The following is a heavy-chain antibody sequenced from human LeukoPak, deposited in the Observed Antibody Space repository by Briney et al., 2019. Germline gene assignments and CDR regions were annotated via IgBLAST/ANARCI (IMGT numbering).Heavy chain of an antibody. CDR2: IWYDGSNK. J-gene: IGHJ4*02. CDR3: ARAPTEMIFDY. V-gene: IGHV3-33*01. D-gene: IGHD3-16*01. CDR1: GFTFSSYD. Sequence: SGGSLRLSCAASGFTFSSYDMHWVRQAPGKGLEWVAVIWYDGSNKYYADSVKGRFTISRDNSKNTLYLQMNSLRAEDTAVYYCARAPTEMIFDYWGQGTLVTVSS.